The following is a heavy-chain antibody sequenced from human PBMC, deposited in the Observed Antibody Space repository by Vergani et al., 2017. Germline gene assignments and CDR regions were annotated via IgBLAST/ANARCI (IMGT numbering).Heavy chain of an antibody. CDR1: GFTFSTYA. D-gene: IGHD1-26*01. Sequence: EVQLLESGGSLKQPGGSVRLSCAASGFTFSTYAMHWVRQAPGNGLEWVSALTGGGGSTYYADSFQGRFIISRDNSRDTLYLQMNSLGHEDTDTYYCVEYAGSYGNFFVYYCHRTMVTISS. CDR2: LTGGGGST. CDR3: VEYAGSYGNFFVY. V-gene: IGHV3-23*01. J-gene: IGHJ4*03.